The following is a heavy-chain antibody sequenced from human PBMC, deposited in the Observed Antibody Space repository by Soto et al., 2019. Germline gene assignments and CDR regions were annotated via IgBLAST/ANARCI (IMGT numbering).Heavy chain of an antibody. CDR2: VYYTGST. CDR1: GDSISTFY. CDR3: ARGRTVRNYADDSSDYFYFFDY. V-gene: IGHV4-59*01. J-gene: IGHJ4*02. D-gene: IGHD3-22*01. Sequence: SETLSLTCTVYGDSISTFYWGWMRQSPGKELEWIGYVYYTGSTNYNPSLKSRVTISVDRSKNQFSLKLTSANAADTAVYYCARGRTVRNYADDSSDYFYFFDYWGQGTQVTVSS.